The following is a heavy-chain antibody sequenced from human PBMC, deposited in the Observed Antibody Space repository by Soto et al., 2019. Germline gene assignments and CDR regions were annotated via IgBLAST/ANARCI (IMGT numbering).Heavy chain of an antibody. D-gene: IGHD4-17*01. V-gene: IGHV1-46*01. CDR3: ARYQGGEDYGYESKEFGHDWFDP. J-gene: IGHJ5*02. Sequence: GASVKVSCKASGYTFTSYYMHWVRQAPGKGLEWMGIINPSGGSTSYAQKFQGRVTMTRDTSTSTDYMELSSLRSEDTAVYYCARYQGGEDYGYESKEFGHDWFDPWRQGALVTVSS. CDR2: INPSGGST. CDR1: GYTFTSYY.